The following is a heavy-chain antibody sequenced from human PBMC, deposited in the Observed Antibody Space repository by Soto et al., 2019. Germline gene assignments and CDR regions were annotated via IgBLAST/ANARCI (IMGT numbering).Heavy chain of an antibody. CDR1: GYTFISYG. J-gene: IGHJ4*02. CDR2: ISAYNGNT. Sequence: QVQLVQSGAEVKKPGASVKVSCKASGYTFISYGISWVRQAPGQGLEWMGWISAYNGNTNYAQKLQGRVTMTTDTSTSPAYMELSSLRSDDTAVYYCARDFRAGIYYGSGSSIDYWGQGTLVTVSS. D-gene: IGHD3-10*01. CDR3: ARDFRAGIYYGSGSSIDY. V-gene: IGHV1-18*01.